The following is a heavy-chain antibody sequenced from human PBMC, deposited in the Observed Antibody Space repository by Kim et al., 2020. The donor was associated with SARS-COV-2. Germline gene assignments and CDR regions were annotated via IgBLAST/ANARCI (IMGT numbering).Heavy chain of an antibody. CDR3: ARDGVWFGETAAYYFDY. J-gene: IGHJ4*02. Sequence: FQGRVTMTRDTSTSTVYMELSSLRSEDTAVYYCARDGVWFGETAAYYFDYWGQGTLVTVSS. V-gene: IGHV1-46*01. D-gene: IGHD3-10*01.